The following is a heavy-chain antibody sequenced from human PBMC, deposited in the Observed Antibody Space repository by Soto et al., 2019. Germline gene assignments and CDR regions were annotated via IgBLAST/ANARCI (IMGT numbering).Heavy chain of an antibody. D-gene: IGHD3-16*02. Sequence: SETLSLTCSVSGADINSGGFTWTWIRQHAGKGLERLGYISHSGSTDYNPSLKSRLSISGDTSKNHFSLTLTSVTAADAAVYYCATIGVSGYLAVWGQGTTVTVSS. V-gene: IGHV4-31*03. CDR3: ATIGVSGYLAV. J-gene: IGHJ6*02. CDR2: ISHSGST. CDR1: GADINSGGFT.